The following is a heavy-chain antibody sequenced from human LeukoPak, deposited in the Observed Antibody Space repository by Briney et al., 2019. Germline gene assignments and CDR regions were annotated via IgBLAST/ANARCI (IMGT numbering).Heavy chain of an antibody. Sequence: PSETLSLTCTVSGGSISSGDYYWSWIRQPPGKGLEWIGYIYYSGSTYYNPSLKSRVTISVDTSKNQFSLKLSSVTAADTAVYYCARGRGYYDSSGYSYYFDYWGQGTLVTVSS. D-gene: IGHD3-22*01. J-gene: IGHJ4*02. CDR1: GGSISSGDYY. V-gene: IGHV4-30-4*01. CDR3: ARGRGYYDSSGYSYYFDY. CDR2: IYYSGST.